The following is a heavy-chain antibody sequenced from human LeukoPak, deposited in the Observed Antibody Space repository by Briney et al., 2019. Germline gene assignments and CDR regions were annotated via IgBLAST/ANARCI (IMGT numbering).Heavy chain of an antibody. CDR3: ARGAPSYQKSYYFDY. Sequence: QPGGSLRLSCAASGFTFSSYAMSWVCQAPGKGLEWVSAISGSGGSPYYADSVKGRFTISRDNSKNTLYLQMNSLRAEDTAVYYCARGAPSYQKSYYFDYWGQGTLVTVSS. CDR2: ISGSGGSP. J-gene: IGHJ4*02. D-gene: IGHD1-26*01. V-gene: IGHV3-23*01. CDR1: GFTFSSYA.